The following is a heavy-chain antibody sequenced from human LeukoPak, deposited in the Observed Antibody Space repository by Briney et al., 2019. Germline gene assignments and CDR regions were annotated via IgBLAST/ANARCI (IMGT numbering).Heavy chain of an antibody. J-gene: IGHJ4*02. CDR2: IYHSGST. CDR1: GYSISSGYY. CDR3: ARHLQGGISLWIFDY. Sequence: SETLSLTCVVSGYSISSGYYWGWIRQPPGKGLEWIGSIYHSGSTYYNPSLKSRVTISVDTSKNQFSLKLTSVTAADTAVYSCARHLQGGISLWIFDYWGQGTLITVSS. V-gene: IGHV4-38-2*01. D-gene: IGHD1-1*01.